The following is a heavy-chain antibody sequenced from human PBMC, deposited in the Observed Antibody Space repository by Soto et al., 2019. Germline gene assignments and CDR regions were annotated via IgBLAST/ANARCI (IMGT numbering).Heavy chain of an antibody. CDR3: AVVRTVAASPMDY. J-gene: IGHJ4*02. Sequence: LSLTCTVSGGSISSGDYYWSWIRQPPGKGLEWIGYIYYSGSTYYNPSLKSRVTISVDTSKNQFSLKLSSVTAADTVVYYCAVVRTVAASPMDYWGQETLVAVSS. CDR2: IYYSGST. CDR1: GGSISSGDYY. D-gene: IGHD6-19*01. V-gene: IGHV4-30-4*01.